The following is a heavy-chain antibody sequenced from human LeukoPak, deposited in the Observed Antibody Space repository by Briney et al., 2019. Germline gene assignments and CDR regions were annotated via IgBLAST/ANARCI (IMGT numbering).Heavy chain of an antibody. CDR3: AAYYDFWCGRCAFDI. CDR1: GGSISSGGYY. V-gene: IGHV4-31*03. J-gene: IGHJ3*02. Sequence: SETLSLTCTVSGGSISSGGYYWSWIRQHPGKGLEWIGYIYYSGSTYYNPSLKSRVTISVDTSKNQFSLKLSSVTAADTAVYYCAAYYDFWCGRCAFDIWGQGTMVTVSS. CDR2: IYYSGST. D-gene: IGHD3-3*01.